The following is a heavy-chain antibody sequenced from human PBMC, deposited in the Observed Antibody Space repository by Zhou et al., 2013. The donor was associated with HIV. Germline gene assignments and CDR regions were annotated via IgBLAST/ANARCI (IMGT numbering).Heavy chain of an antibody. J-gene: IGHJ4*02. CDR3: ARDHTFGYSSSCLDY. CDR2: INPNSGGA. Sequence: QVQLVQSGAEVKKPGSSVKVSCKVSGGIFTGYYMHWVRQAPGQGLEWMGWINPNSGGANFAQKFQGRVTMTRDTSTAYMELSRLRSDDTAVYYCARDHTFGYSSSCLDYWGPGTLVTVSS. D-gene: IGHD2-2*01. V-gene: IGHV1-2*02. CDR1: GGIFTGYY.